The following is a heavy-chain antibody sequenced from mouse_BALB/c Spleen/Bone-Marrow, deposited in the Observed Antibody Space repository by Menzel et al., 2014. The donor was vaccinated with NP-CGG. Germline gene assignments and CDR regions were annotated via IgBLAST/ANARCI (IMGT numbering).Heavy chain of an antibody. CDR2: ISSGGSYT. CDR1: GFTFSSYG. D-gene: IGHD4-1*01. V-gene: IGHV5-6*01. Sequence: EVKLMESGGDLVKPGGSLKLSGAASGFTFSSYGMSWVRQTPDKRLEWVATISSGGSYTYYPDSVKGRFTISRDNAKNTLYLQMSSLKSEDTAMYYCARLGRDYFDYWGQGTTLTVSS. CDR3: ARLGRDYFDY. J-gene: IGHJ2*01.